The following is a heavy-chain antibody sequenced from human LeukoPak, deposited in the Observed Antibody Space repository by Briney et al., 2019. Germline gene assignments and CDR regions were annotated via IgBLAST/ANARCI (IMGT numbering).Heavy chain of an antibody. CDR1: GFTFSSYG. J-gene: IGHJ4*02. V-gene: IGHV3-30*02. Sequence: GGSLRPSCAASGFTFSSYGMHWVRQAPGKGLEWVAFIRYDGSNKYYADSVKGRFTISRDNSKNTLYLQMNSLRAEDTAVYYCANGRTWYDILTGYHRPFDYWGQGTLVTVSS. CDR3: ANGRTWYDILTGYHRPFDY. D-gene: IGHD3-9*01. CDR2: IRYDGSNK.